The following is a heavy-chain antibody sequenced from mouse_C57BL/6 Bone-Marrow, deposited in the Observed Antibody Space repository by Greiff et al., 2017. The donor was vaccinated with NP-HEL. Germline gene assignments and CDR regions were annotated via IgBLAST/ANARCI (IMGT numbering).Heavy chain of an antibody. D-gene: IGHD1-1*01. Sequence: VHLVESGAELARPGASVKMSCKASGYTFTSYTMHWVKQRPGQGLEWIGYINPSSGYSKYNQKFKDKATLTADTSSSTAYMQLSSLTSEDSAVYYCARRVVGFIYWGQGTSVTVSS. J-gene: IGHJ4*01. V-gene: IGHV1-4*01. CDR1: GYTFTSYT. CDR3: ARRVVGFIY. CDR2: INPSSGYS.